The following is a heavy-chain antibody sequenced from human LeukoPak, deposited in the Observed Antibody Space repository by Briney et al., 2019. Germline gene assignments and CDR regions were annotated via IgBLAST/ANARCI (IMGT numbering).Heavy chain of an antibody. CDR2: INPNSGGT. CDR1: GYTFTGYY. J-gene: IGHJ5*02. Sequence: ASVKVSCKASGYTFTGYYMHWVRQAPGQGLEWMGWINPNSGGTNYAQKFQGRVTMTRDTSISTAYMELSRPRSDDTAVYYCARDSCSSTSCYSPPRFDPWGQGTLVTVSS. V-gene: IGHV1-2*02. D-gene: IGHD2-2*02. CDR3: ARDSCSSTSCYSPPRFDP.